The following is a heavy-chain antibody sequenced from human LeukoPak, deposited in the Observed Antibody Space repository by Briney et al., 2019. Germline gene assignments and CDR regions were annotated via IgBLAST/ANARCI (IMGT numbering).Heavy chain of an antibody. V-gene: IGHV4-31*03. CDR2: IYYSGST. D-gene: IGHD2-2*01. CDR1: GGSISSGGYY. Sequence: SETLSLTCTVSGGSISSGGYYWSWIRQHPGKGLEWIGYIYYSGSTYYNPSLKSRVTISVDTSKNQFSLKLSSVTAADTAVYYCARARSRSDAFDIWGQGTMVTVSS. J-gene: IGHJ3*02. CDR3: ARARSRSDAFDI.